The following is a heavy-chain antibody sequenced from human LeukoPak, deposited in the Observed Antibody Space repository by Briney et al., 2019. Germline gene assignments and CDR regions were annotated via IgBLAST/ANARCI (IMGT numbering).Heavy chain of an antibody. CDR3: VMGLHLFDV. Sequence: GGSLRLSCAASGFTFSDYAMTWVRQTPGQDLEWVSTIAYIGTYYADSVRGRFTISRDDSKDTLYLQMNNLRAEDSAVYYCVMGLHLFDVWGQGTTVTVSS. V-gene: IGHV3-23*01. J-gene: IGHJ6*02. CDR2: IAYIGT. CDR1: GFTFSDYA. D-gene: IGHD2-15*01.